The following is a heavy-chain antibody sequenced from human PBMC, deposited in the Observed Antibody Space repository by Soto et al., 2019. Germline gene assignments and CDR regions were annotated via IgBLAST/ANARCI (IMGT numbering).Heavy chain of an antibody. Sequence: QVQLQQWGAGLLKPSETLSLTCAVYGGSFSGYYWSWIRQPPGKGLEWIGEINHSGSTNYNPSLRSRVTISVDTSKTQFSLTLSSVTAADTAVYYCARDRPRGEAAAGHNWFDPWGQGTLVTVSS. J-gene: IGHJ5*02. D-gene: IGHD6-13*01. CDR2: INHSGST. V-gene: IGHV4-34*01. CDR3: ARDRPRGEAAAGHNWFDP. CDR1: GGSFSGYY.